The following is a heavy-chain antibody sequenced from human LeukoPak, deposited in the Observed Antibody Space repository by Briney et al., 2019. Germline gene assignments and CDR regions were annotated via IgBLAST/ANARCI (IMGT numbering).Heavy chain of an antibody. J-gene: IGHJ1*01. CDR3: AREDRLLYMYFQH. D-gene: IGHD2-2*02. CDR2: ISSSSSYI. V-gene: IGHV3-21*01. CDR1: GFTFSSYS. Sequence: GGSLRLSCAASGFTFSSYSMNWVRQAPGKGLEWVSSISSSSSYIYYADSVKGRFTISRDNAKNTLYLQMNSLRAEDTAVYYCAREDRLLYMYFQHWGQGTLVTVSS.